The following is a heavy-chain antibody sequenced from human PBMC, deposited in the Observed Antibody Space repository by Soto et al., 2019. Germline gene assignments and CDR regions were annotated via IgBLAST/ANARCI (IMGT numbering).Heavy chain of an antibody. CDR2: IWYDGSNK. D-gene: IGHD3-3*01. CDR3: ARSYYDFWSGQSAFDY. V-gene: IGHV3-33*01. CDR1: GFTFSSYG. J-gene: IGHJ4*02. Sequence: QVQLVESGGGVVQPGRSLRLSCAASGFTFSSYGMHWVRQAPGKGLEWVAVIWYDGSNKYYADSVKGRFTISRDNSKNTLYLQMNSLRAEDTAVYYCARSYYDFWSGQSAFDYWGQETLVTVSS.